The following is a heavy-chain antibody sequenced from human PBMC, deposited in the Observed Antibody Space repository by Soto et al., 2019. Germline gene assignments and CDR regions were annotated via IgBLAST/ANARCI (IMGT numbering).Heavy chain of an antibody. Sequence: ASVKVSCKASGYTFTGYYLHWVRQAPGQGLEWMGWINPNSGGTNYAQKFQGRVTMTRDTSISTAYMELSRLRSDDTAVYYCARDRGHYYDSSGYWNWFDPWGQGTLVTVSS. V-gene: IGHV1-2*02. CDR1: GYTFTGYY. D-gene: IGHD3-22*01. CDR2: INPNSGGT. CDR3: ARDRGHYYDSSGYWNWFDP. J-gene: IGHJ5*02.